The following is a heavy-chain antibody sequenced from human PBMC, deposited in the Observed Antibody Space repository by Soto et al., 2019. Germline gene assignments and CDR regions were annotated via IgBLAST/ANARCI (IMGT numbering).Heavy chain of an antibody. D-gene: IGHD2-2*01. V-gene: IGHV1-18*01. CDR3: ARAAGQFCSSTSCYPDDAFDI. CDR2: ISAYNGNT. CDR1: GYTFTSYG. Sequence: ASVKVSCKASGYTFTSYGISWVRQAPGQGLEWMGWISAYNGNTNYAQKLQGRVTMITDTSTNTAYMELRSLRSDDTAVYYCARAAGQFCSSTSCYPDDAFDIWGQGTMVTVSS. J-gene: IGHJ3*02.